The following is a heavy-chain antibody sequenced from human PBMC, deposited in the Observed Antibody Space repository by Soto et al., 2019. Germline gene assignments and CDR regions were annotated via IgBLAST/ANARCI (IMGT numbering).Heavy chain of an antibody. V-gene: IGHV3-74*01. J-gene: IGHJ6*02. Sequence: GGSLRLSCAASGFTFSSYWMHWVRQVPGKGLVWVSRINPDGSSTSYADSVKGRFTISRDNAKNTLYLQMNSLRAEDTAVYYCARDSVRGVIITGHYGMDVWGQGTTVTVSS. CDR3: ARDSVRGVIITGHYGMDV. D-gene: IGHD3-10*01. CDR2: INPDGSST. CDR1: GFTFSSYW.